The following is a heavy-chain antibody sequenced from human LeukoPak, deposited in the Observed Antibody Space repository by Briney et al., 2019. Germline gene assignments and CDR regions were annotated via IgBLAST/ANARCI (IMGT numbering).Heavy chain of an antibody. V-gene: IGHV4-59*08. CDR2: IYYSGST. CDR1: GGSISSHY. J-gene: IGHJ4*02. D-gene: IGHD6-6*01. Sequence: SETLSLTCTVSGGSISSHYWSWIRQPPGKGLEWIGYIYYSGSTNYNPSLKSRVTISVDTSKNQFSLKLSSVTAADSAVYYCARRSTLENFFDSWGQGTPVTVSS. CDR3: ARRSTLENFFDS.